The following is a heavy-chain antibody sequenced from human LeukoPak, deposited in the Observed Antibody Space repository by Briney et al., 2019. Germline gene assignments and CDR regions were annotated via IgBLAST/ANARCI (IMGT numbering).Heavy chain of an antibody. CDR3: ATGRGGGNSVYFDN. V-gene: IGHV3-23*01. CDR2: ISDSGDTT. D-gene: IGHD4-23*01. CDR1: GFTFNSYA. Sequence: GGSLRLSCAASGFTFNSYAMSWIRQAPGRGLEWVSGISDSGDTTYYADSVKGRFTISRDNSKNTLSLQMNSLRAGDTAVYYCATGRGGGNSVYFDNWGQGTLVTVSS. J-gene: IGHJ4*02.